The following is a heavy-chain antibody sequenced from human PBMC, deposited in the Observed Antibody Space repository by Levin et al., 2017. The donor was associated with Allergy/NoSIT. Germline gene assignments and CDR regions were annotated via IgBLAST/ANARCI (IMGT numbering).Heavy chain of an antibody. J-gene: IGHJ5*02. CDR1: GGSISSYY. Sequence: GSLRLSCTVSGGSISSYYWSWIRQPPGKGLEWIGYIYYSGSTNYNPSLKSRVTISVDTSKNQFSLKLSSVTAADTAVYYCARVQRGNTVTRFDPWGQGTLVTVSS. V-gene: IGHV4-59*01. D-gene: IGHD4-17*01. CDR2: IYYSGST. CDR3: ARVQRGNTVTRFDP.